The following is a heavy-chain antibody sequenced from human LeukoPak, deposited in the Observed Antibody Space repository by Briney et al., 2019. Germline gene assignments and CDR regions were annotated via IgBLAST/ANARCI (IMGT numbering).Heavy chain of an antibody. Sequence: KPSETLSLTCAVYGGSFSGYYWSWIRQPPGKGLEWIGEINHSGSTNYNPSLKSRVTISVDTSKNQFSLKLSSVTAADTAVYYCARDRPSATRNYYYYMDVWGKGTTVTISS. CDR2: INHSGST. CDR3: ARDRPSATRNYYYYMDV. J-gene: IGHJ6*03. V-gene: IGHV4-34*01. CDR1: GGSFSGYY. D-gene: IGHD2-15*01.